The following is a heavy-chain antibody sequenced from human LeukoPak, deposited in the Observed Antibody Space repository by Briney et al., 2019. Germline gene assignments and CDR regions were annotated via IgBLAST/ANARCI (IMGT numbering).Heavy chain of an antibody. V-gene: IGHV4-34*01. Sequence: SETLSLTCAVYGGSFSGYYWSWIRQPPGKGLEWIGEINHSGSTNYNPSLKSRVTISVDTSKNQFSLKLSSVTAADTAVYYCALKAVGAYDYWGQGTLVTVSS. J-gene: IGHJ4*02. CDR1: GGSFSGYY. CDR2: INHSGST. CDR3: ALKAVGAYDY. D-gene: IGHD1-26*01.